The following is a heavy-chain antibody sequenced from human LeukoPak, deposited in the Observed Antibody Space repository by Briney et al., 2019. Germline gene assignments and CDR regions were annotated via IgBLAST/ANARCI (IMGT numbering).Heavy chain of an antibody. V-gene: IGHV3-30*03. D-gene: IGHD2-2*01. CDR2: VSHDGRTK. Sequence: GGSLRLSCAASGFIFSNYGMHWVRQAPGTGLEWVAVVSHDGRTKFYADSVKGRFTISRDNAKNSLYLQMNSLRAEDTAVYYCARKYCSSTSCLFDCWGQGTLVTVSS. CDR1: GFIFSNYG. J-gene: IGHJ4*02. CDR3: ARKYCSSTSCLFDC.